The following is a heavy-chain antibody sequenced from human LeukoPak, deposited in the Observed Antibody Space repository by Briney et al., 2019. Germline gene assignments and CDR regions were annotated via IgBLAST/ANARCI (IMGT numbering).Heavy chain of an antibody. J-gene: IGHJ4*02. D-gene: IGHD6-13*01. CDR1: GFPFTRYW. Sequence: GGSLRLSCAASGFPFTRYWMSWVRQAPGKGLEWVANIKPDGSEKHYVDSVKGRFTISRDNAKNSLYLQMNGLRAEDTAVYYCARLAAGSDYFDSWGQGTLATVSS. CDR3: ARLAAGSDYFDS. CDR2: IKPDGSEK. V-gene: IGHV3-7*04.